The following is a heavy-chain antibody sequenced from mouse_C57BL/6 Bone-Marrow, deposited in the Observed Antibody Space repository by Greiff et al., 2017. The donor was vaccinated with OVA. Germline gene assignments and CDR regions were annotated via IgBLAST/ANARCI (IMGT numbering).Heavy chain of an antibody. J-gene: IGHJ1*03. D-gene: IGHD1-1*01. CDR1: GFTFSDYG. CDR3: ARPGGFYYGSPYWYFDV. V-gene: IGHV5-17*01. Sequence: VQLKESGGGLVKPGGSLKLSCAASGFTFSDYGMHWVRQAPEKGLEWVAYISSGSSTIYYADTVKGRFTISRDNAKNTLFLQMTSLRSEDTAMYYCARPGGFYYGSPYWYFDVWGTGTTVTVSS. CDR2: ISSGSSTI.